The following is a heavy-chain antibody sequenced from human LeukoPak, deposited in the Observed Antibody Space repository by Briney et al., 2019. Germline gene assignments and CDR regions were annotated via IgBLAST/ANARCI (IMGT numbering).Heavy chain of an antibody. V-gene: IGHV4-59*01. CDR2: IYYSGSP. CDR3: ARAGSGWSFDY. Sequence: PSETLSLTCTVSGDSISSYYWTWIRQPPGKGLEWIGCIYYSGSPNYNPSLKSRVTILLDTSKNQLSLKLTSVTAADSAVYYRARAGSGWSFDYWGQGTLVTVSS. D-gene: IGHD6-19*01. CDR1: GDSISSYY. J-gene: IGHJ4*02.